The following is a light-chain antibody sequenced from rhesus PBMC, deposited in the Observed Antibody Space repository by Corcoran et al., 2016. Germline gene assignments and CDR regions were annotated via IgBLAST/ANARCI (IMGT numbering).Light chain of an antibody. CDR3: QRYDSAPFT. CDR1: QSVSSS. V-gene: IGKV3-42*02. J-gene: IGKJ3*01. Sequence: EIVMTQSPVTLSLSPGERATLSCRASQSVSSSLAWYQQKPGQAPKLLINGASSRANGIPERFSGSGSGTEVTLTISSLQPGDFATYFCQRYDSAPFTFGPGTKLDIK. CDR2: GAS.